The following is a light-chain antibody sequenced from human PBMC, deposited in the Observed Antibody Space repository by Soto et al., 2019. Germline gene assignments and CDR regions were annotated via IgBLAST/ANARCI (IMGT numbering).Light chain of an antibody. CDR1: QGVGSD. V-gene: IGKV1-6*01. Sequence: SNMTKTQPYLSASVGDRVTITWRASQGVGSDFGWYKQKQGKAPKVMIYGISSLHSGVPSRFSGSGSGTDFTLTITSLQPEDIATYYCPAEYSYPWRFGQGTKV. CDR3: PAEYSYPWR. J-gene: IGKJ1*01. CDR2: GIS.